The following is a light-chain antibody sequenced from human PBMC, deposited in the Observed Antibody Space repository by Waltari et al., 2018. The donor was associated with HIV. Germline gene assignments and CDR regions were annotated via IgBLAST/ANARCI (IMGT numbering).Light chain of an antibody. V-gene: IGLV3-9*01. CDR1: NLASKD. CDR3: QVWDSDTGV. Sequence: SYELTQTPSVSVSLGQTATVACGGDNLASKDVHWYLQKPGRPPVLVIYDNNKRPSGIPGRFSGFNSGITATLTISGAQGDDEADYYCQVWDSDTGVFGSGTKVTVL. CDR2: DNN. J-gene: IGLJ1*01.